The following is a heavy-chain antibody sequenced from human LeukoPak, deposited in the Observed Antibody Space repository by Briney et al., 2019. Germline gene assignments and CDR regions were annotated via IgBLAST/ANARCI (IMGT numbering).Heavy chain of an antibody. CDR1: GFTFSDYY. Sequence: GGSLRLSCAASGFTFSDYYMSWIRQAPGKGLEWASYISDSGSAISYADSVRGRFTISRDNAKNSLYLQVNSLRAEDTAVYYCARVQSSSSRTFDFWGQGTLVTVSS. CDR2: ISDSGSAI. CDR3: ARVQSSSSRTFDF. J-gene: IGHJ4*02. D-gene: IGHD6-6*01. V-gene: IGHV3-11*01.